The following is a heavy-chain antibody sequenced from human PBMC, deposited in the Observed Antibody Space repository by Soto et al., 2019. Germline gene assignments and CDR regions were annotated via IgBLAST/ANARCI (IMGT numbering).Heavy chain of an antibody. CDR1: GYSFTSYW. CDR3: ARAAGYSSGWYRDYYYMDV. V-gene: IGHV5-51*01. D-gene: IGHD6-19*01. Sequence: GESLKIYCKGSGYSFTSYWIGWVRQMPGKGLEWMGIIYPGDSDTRYSPSFQGQVTISADKSISTAYLQWSSLKASDTAMYYCARAAGYSSGWYRDYYYMDVWGKGTTVTVS. J-gene: IGHJ6*03. CDR2: IYPGDSDT.